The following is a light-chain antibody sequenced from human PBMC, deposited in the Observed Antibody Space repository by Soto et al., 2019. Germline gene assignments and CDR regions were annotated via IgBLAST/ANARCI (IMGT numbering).Light chain of an antibody. V-gene: IGKV1-39*01. J-gene: IGKJ4*01. CDR1: QSISSH. Sequence: QMTQSPSSLFASVGDRVTITCRASQSISSHLNWYQQKVGQTTRLLIYAASTLQSEVPPRFSGSRSGTEFTLTISGLQREDFATYYCQQSHSAPLTFGGGTKIQI. CDR3: QQSHSAPLT. CDR2: AAS.